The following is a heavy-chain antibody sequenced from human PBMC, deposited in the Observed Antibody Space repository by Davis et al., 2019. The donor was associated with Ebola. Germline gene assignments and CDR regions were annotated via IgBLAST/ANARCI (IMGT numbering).Heavy chain of an antibody. D-gene: IGHD4-17*01. CDR1: GGTFSSYA. Sequence: SVKVSCKASGGTFSSYAISWVRQAPGQGLEWMGGIIPIFGTANYAQKFQGRVTITADESTSTAYMELSSLRSEDTAVYYCARHLYGDYVFDYWGQGTLVTVSS. CDR3: ARHLYGDYVFDY. V-gene: IGHV1-69*13. CDR2: IIPIFGTA. J-gene: IGHJ4*02.